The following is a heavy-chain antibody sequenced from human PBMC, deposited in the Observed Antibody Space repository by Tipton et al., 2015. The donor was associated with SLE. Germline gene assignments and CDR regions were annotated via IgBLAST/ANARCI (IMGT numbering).Heavy chain of an antibody. CDR1: GGSIRDYY. Sequence: GLVKPSETLSLTCTVSGGSIRDYYWTWIRQPAGKGLEWIGRIFSSGNTKYNPSLKSRVSISIDTSKNQFSLRVASVTAADTAIYYCARDYGDYDWGQGTLVTVSS. D-gene: IGHD4-17*01. J-gene: IGHJ4*02. CDR2: IFSSGNT. CDR3: ARDYGDYD. V-gene: IGHV4-4*07.